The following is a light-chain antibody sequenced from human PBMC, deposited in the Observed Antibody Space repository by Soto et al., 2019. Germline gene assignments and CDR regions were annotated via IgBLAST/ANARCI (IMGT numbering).Light chain of an antibody. CDR1: QSVSSSY. V-gene: IGKV3-20*01. J-gene: IGKJ5*01. CDR2: GAS. CDR3: QQYGSSLVT. Sequence: EIVVTQSPGTLSLCPWERSTVSCISSQSVSSSYLAWYQQKPGQAPRLLIYGASSRATGIPDRFSGSGSGTDLTLPISRLEPADFAVYYCQQYGSSLVTFGQGTRLEIK.